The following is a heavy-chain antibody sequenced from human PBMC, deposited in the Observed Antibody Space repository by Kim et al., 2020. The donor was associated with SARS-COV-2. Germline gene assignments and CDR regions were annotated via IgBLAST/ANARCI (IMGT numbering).Heavy chain of an antibody. CDR1: GYTFTSYG. D-gene: IGHD2-15*01. CDR3: ARDLVVVAATAYFDY. CDR2: ISAYNGNT. Sequence: ASVKVSCKASGYTFTSYGISWVRQAPGQGLEWMGWISAYNGNTNYAQKLQGRVTMTTDTSTSTAYMELRSLRSDDTAVYYCARDLVVVAATAYFDYWGQGTLVTVSS. V-gene: IGHV1-18*01. J-gene: IGHJ4*02.